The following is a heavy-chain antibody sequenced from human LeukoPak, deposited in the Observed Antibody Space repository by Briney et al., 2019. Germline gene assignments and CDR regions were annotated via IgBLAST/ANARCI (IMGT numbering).Heavy chain of an antibody. CDR1: GDSISSSSFF. Sequence: PSETLSLTCTVSGDSISSSSFFWGWIRQPPGKGLEWIGAVYSENTYYNPSLKSRVSISVDTSKNQFSLTMSSVTAADTAVYYCARLRPPTEKTGTNVYYMDVWGKGTTVTVSS. J-gene: IGHJ6*03. D-gene: IGHD1-7*01. V-gene: IGHV4-39*07. CDR2: VYSENT. CDR3: ARLRPPTEKTGTNVYYMDV.